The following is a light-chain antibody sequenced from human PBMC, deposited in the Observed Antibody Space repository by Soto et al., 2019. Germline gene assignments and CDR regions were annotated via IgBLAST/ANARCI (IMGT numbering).Light chain of an antibody. Sequence: QSALTQPPSASGSPGQSVTISCTGTSSDVGAYNYVSWYQQLPGKAPKLIIYEVSKRPSGVPDRFSGSKSGNTASPTVSGLQAEDEAEYYCTSYAGTYSFFYVFGTGTKLTVL. CDR2: EVS. CDR3: TSYAGTYSFFYV. CDR1: SSDVGAYNY. V-gene: IGLV2-8*01. J-gene: IGLJ1*01.